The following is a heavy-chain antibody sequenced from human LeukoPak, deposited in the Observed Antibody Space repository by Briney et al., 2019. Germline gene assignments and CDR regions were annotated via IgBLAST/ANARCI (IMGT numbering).Heavy chain of an antibody. CDR3: AKGSPLWFARPSHDVFDY. CDR1: GFTFSSYA. D-gene: IGHD3-10*01. CDR2: ISGSGGST. Sequence: GGSLRLSCAASGFTFSSYAMSWVRQAPGKGLEWVSAISGSGGSTYYADSVKGRFTISRDNSKNTLYLQMNSLRAEDTAAYYCAKGSPLWFARPSHDVFDYWGQGTLVTVSS. V-gene: IGHV3-23*01. J-gene: IGHJ4*02.